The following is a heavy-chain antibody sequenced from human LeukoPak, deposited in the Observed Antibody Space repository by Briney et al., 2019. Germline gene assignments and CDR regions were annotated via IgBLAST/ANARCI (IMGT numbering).Heavy chain of an antibody. Sequence: GGSLRLSCAASGFTFSSYSMNWVRRAPGKGLEWVSYISSSSSTIYYADSVKGRFTISRDNAKNSLYLQMNSLRAEDTAVYYCARDGFYYYGSGSYYKTHFDYWGQGTLVTVSS. CDR3: ARDGFYYYGSGSYYKTHFDY. CDR2: ISSSSSTI. V-gene: IGHV3-48*01. D-gene: IGHD3-10*01. CDR1: GFTFSSYS. J-gene: IGHJ4*02.